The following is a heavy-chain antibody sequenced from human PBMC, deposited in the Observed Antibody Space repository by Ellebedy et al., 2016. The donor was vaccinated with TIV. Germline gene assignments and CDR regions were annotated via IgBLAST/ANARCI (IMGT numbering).Heavy chain of an antibody. Sequence: GESLKISCATSGFVFRSYAMHWVRQAPGKGLEWVAVISYDGTKEYFADSVKGRFTISRDNSKDTVYLQMYRLSVEDTALYYCARERLDGDDGFYFYYGIDVWGQGTTVSVSS. CDR3: ARERLDGDDGFYFYYGIDV. J-gene: IGHJ6*02. D-gene: IGHD4-17*01. V-gene: IGHV3-30*04. CDR1: GFVFRSYA. CDR2: ISYDGTKE.